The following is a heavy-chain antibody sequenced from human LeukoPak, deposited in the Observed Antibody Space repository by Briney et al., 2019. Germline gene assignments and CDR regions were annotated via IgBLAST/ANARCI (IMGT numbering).Heavy chain of an antibody. CDR2: IYTSGST. J-gene: IGHJ4*02. D-gene: IGHD4-23*01. CDR1: GGSISNYY. V-gene: IGHV4-4*07. CDR3: ARGGGEVLTRAFDY. Sequence: SETLSLTCTVSGGSISNYYWSWIRQPAGKGLEWIGRIYTSGSTNYNPSLKSRVTMSVDTSKNQFSLKLNSMTAADTAVYYCARGGGEVLTRAFDYWGQGTLVTVSS.